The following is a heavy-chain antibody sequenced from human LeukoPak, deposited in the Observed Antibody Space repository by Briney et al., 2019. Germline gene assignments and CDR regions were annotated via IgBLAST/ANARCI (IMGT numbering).Heavy chain of an antibody. CDR2: MSVTGRTI. Sequence: PGGSLTLPCTPWSHRDSDFYVTCIRQCAGAAREGFTYMSVTGRTIYYANSVRGRFTISRDNNKNSLDLQMNSLGSDDTAVYYCARVVSTSGKFYMDVWGTGTTVTVSS. CDR3: ARVVSTSGKFYMDV. D-gene: IGHD1-1*01. V-gene: IGHV3-11*04. J-gene: IGHJ6*03. CDR1: SHRDSDFY.